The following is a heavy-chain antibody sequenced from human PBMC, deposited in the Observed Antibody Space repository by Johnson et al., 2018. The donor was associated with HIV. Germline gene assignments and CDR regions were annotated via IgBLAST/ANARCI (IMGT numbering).Heavy chain of an antibody. V-gene: IGHV3-33*06. CDR1: GFTFSNYG. CDR2: IWFDGSNQ. J-gene: IGHJ3*02. CDR3: AKEGITMEVDI. D-gene: IGHD3-10*01. Sequence: QVQLVESGGGVVQPGRSLRLSCAASGFTFSNYGMHWVRQAPGKGLEWVAVIWFDGSNQYYADSVKGRFTISRDNSKNTLYLQMNSLRAEDTAVYYCAKEGITMEVDIWGQGTMVTVSS.